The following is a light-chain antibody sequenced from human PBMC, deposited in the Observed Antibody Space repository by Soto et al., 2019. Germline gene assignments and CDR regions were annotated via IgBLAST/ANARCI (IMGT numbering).Light chain of an antibody. CDR3: QQTYISPIT. J-gene: IGKJ5*01. CDR1: QTINNN. V-gene: IGKV1-39*01. CDR2: SSS. Sequence: DIEMTQSPSSLSASVGDRVTISCRTSQTINNNLNWYQQRPGKAPKLLIYSSSSLMSGVPPSFSGSGSETEFTLTISSLQPEDFATYFCQQTYISPITFGQGTRLDIK.